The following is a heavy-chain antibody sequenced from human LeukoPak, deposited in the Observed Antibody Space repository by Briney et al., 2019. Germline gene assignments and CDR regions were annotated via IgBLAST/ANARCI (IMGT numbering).Heavy chain of an antibody. CDR2: IYYSGST. CDR3: ARENWNYHFDY. Sequence: SETLSLTCTVSGGSISSYYWSWIRQPPGKGLEWIGYIYYSGSTYYNPSLKSRVTTSVDTSKNQFSLKLSSVTAADTAVYYCARENWNYHFDYWGQGTLVTVSS. CDR1: GGSISSYY. J-gene: IGHJ4*02. D-gene: IGHD1-7*01. V-gene: IGHV4-59*06.